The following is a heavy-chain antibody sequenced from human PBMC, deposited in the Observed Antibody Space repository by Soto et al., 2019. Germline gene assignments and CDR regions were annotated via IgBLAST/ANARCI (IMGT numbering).Heavy chain of an antibody. D-gene: IGHD6-13*01. CDR1: GGSISSSNW. J-gene: IGHJ4*02. CDR2: IYHSGST. CDR3: ARELAAAGTGVDY. V-gene: IGHV4-4*02. Sequence: SETLSLTCAVSGGSISSSNWWSWVRQPPGKGLEWIGEIYHSGSTNYNPSLKSRVTISVDKSKNQFSLKLSSVTAADTAVYYCARELAAAGTGVDYWGQGTLVTVSS.